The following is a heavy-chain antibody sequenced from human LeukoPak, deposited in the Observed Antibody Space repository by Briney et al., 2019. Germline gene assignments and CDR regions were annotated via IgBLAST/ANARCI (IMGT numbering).Heavy chain of an antibody. V-gene: IGHV1-69*04. J-gene: IGHJ4*02. D-gene: IGHD2-2*01. Sequence: SVKVSRKASGGTFDNYAVSWVREAPGLGLEWMGRIIPMLGKTNSAQKFQDRVTFTADKSTGTAYMELTHLRPDDTAVYFCARGLFGGFAAAPFDHWGQGTLVTVSP. CDR3: ARGLFGGFAAAPFDH. CDR2: IIPMLGKT. CDR1: GGTFDNYA.